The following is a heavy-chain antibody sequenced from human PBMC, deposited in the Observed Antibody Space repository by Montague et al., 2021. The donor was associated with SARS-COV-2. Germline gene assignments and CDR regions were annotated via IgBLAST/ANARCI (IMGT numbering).Heavy chain of an antibody. J-gene: IGHJ4*02. CDR2: IYSSGST. Sequence: SETLSLTCNVSGASIRSDSYCWGWVRQPPGKGLEWIGVIYSSGSTYYNPSLKSRVTISVDTSQNHVSLRLSSVTAADTAVYFCARRVATAGIFDYWGQGTLVTVSS. D-gene: IGHD6-13*01. CDR3: ARRVATAGIFDY. CDR1: GASIRSDSYC. V-gene: IGHV4-39*02.